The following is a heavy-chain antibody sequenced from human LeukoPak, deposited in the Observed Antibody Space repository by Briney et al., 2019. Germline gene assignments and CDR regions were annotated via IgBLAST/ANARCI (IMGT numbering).Heavy chain of an antibody. CDR2: INQDGSDK. Sequence: PGGSLRLSCAASGFTFSSYWMTWVRQAPGKGLEWVANINQDGSDKQYVDSVKGRFTISRDNAKNSLYLQMNSLRAEDTAVYYCARTGYCSGASCFYYYSYYMDVWGKGTTVTVSS. CDR1: GFTFSSYW. V-gene: IGHV3-7*01. J-gene: IGHJ6*03. CDR3: ARTGYCSGASCFYYYSYYMDV. D-gene: IGHD2-15*01.